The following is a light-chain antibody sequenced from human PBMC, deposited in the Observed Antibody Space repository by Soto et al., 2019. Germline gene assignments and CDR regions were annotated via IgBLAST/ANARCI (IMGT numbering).Light chain of an antibody. CDR1: QSVTSNY. CDR2: GAS. J-gene: IGKJ1*01. V-gene: IGKV3-20*01. CDR3: QQYGDSPQT. Sequence: EIVLTQSPATLSLSPGERATLSCRASQSVTSNYLAWYQQKPGQAPRLLIYGASSRATAIPHRFSGSGSGTDFTLTISRLEPEDLAVYHCQQYGDSPQTFRQGTKVEIK.